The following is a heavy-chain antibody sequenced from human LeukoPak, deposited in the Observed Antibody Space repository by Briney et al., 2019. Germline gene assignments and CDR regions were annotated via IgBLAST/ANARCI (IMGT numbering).Heavy chain of an antibody. CDR3: ARDPKPTYYYDSSGYTLHAFDI. CDR2: IIPILGIA. J-gene: IGHJ3*02. V-gene: IGHV1-69*04. D-gene: IGHD3-22*01. CDR1: GGTFSSYA. Sequence: GASVKVSCKASGGTFSSYAISWVRQAPGQGLEWMGRIIPILGIANYAQKFQGRVTMTRDTSTSTVYMELSSLRSEDTAVYYCARDPKPTYYYDSSGYTLHAFDIWGQGTMVTVSS.